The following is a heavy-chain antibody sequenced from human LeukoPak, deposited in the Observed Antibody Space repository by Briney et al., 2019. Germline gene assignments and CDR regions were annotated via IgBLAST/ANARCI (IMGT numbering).Heavy chain of an antibody. J-gene: IGHJ4*02. D-gene: IGHD5-24*01. CDR1: GFTFSSYG. Sequence: GRSLRLSCAASGFTFSSYGMHWVRQAPGKGLEWVAVISYDGSNKYYADSVKGRFTISRDNSKNTLYLQMNSLRAEDTAVYHCAKDPGDGYNYCFDYWGQGTLVTVSS. CDR2: ISYDGSNK. CDR3: AKDPGDGYNYCFDY. V-gene: IGHV3-30*18.